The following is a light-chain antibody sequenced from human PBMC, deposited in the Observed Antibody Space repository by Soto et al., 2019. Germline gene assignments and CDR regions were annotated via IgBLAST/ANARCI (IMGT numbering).Light chain of an antibody. CDR1: QSVTSSH. J-gene: IGKJ1*01. Sequence: EIVLTQSPGTLSLSPGEGATLSCRASQSVTSSHLAWYQQKPGQAPRLLIYGASSRATGIPDRFNGGGSGTDFTLTITRLDPEDFAVYYCQQYGRSPKTFGQGTKVEIK. CDR3: QQYGRSPKT. CDR2: GAS. V-gene: IGKV3-20*01.